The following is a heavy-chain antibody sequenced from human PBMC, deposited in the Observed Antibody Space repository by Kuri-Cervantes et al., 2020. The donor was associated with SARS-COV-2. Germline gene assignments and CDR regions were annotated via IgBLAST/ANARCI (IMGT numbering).Heavy chain of an antibody. Sequence: GESLKISCAASGFTFNSYEMNWVRQAPGKGLEWLSYIGNTDSTTYYADSVKGRFTISRDNAKNSLYLQMNSLRAEDTAVYYCARKRNNYDFWSGPIYYFDYWGQGTLVPSPQ. CDR3: ARKRNNYDFWSGPIYYFDY. V-gene: IGHV3-48*03. J-gene: IGHJ4*02. CDR1: GFTFNSYE. CDR2: IGNTDSTT. D-gene: IGHD3-3*01.